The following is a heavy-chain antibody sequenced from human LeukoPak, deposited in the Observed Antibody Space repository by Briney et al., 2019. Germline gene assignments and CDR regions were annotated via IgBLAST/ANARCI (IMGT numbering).Heavy chain of an antibody. Sequence: PGRSLRLSCAASGFTFSSYGMHWVRQAPGEGLEWVAVIWYDGSNKYYADSVKGRFTISRDNSKNTLYLQMNSLRAEDTAVYYCAKGRYSYGSGAFDIWGQGTLVTVSS. V-gene: IGHV3-33*06. D-gene: IGHD5-18*01. CDR3: AKGRYSYGSGAFDI. J-gene: IGHJ4*02. CDR1: GFTFSSYG. CDR2: IWYDGSNK.